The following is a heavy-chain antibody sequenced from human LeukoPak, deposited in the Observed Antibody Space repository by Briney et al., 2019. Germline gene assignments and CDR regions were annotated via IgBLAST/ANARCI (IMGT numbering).Heavy chain of an antibody. CDR3: ARNYYGSGSYSGYYYYYYMDV. V-gene: IGHV4-59*01. J-gene: IGHJ6*03. CDR2: IYYSGST. CDR1: GGSISSYY. D-gene: IGHD3-10*01. Sequence: SETLSLTCTVSGGSISSYYWSWIRQPPGKGLEWIGYIYYSGSTNYNPSLKSRVTISVDTSKNQFSLKLSSVTAADTAVYYCARNYYGSGSYSGYYYYYYMDVWGKGTTVTISS.